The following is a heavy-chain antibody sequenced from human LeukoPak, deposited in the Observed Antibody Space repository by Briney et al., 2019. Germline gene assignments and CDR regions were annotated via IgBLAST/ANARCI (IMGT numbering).Heavy chain of an antibody. V-gene: IGHV3-48*03. CDR2: ISSSFSTI. Sequence: GGSLRLSCAASGFTLSSYEMKWVRQAPGKGLEWVSYISSSFSTIYYADSVKGRFTISRDNAKNSLSLQMNSLRAEDTAVYYCASHPYYFDYWGQGTLVTVSS. CDR1: GFTLSSYE. CDR3: ASHPYYFDY. J-gene: IGHJ4*02.